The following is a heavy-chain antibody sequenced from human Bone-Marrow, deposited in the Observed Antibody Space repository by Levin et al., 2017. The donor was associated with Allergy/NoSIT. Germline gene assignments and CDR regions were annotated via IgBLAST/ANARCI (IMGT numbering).Heavy chain of an antibody. V-gene: IGHV4-38-2*02. Sequence: PSETLSLTCTVSGYSISNGYYWGWIRQPPGKGPEWIGSFYYGGGTYHNPSLQSRLTLSADTSNNQFTLNLASVTAADTAVYYCARASLEATGPGRFDPWGQGVQVSVSS. J-gene: IGHJ5*02. D-gene: IGHD1-1*01. CDR1: GYSISNGYY. CDR2: FYYGGGT. CDR3: ARASLEATGPGRFDP.